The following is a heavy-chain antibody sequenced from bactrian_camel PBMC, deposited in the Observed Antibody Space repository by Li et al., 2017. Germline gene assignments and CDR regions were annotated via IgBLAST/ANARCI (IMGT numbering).Heavy chain of an antibody. Sequence: VQLVESGGGSVQPGGSLRLSCASSGSIYDTMCMGWVRQAPGKEREGIASIDLDGTTDYADSSKGRFTISQDNAKNTVFLQMDSLNPEDTGTYTCAAGQGVGWCLDVIRVGAEADFDYWGQGTQVTV. J-gene: IGHJ6*01. D-gene: IGHD5*01. CDR2: IDLDGTT. V-gene: IGHV3S10*01. CDR3: AAGQGVGWCLDVIRVGAEADFDY. CDR1: GSIYDTMC.